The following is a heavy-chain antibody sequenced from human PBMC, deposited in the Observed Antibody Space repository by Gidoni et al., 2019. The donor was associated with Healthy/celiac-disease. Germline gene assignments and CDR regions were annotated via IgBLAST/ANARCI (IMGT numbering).Heavy chain of an antibody. CDR3: ARDTPEEISSGGSCYVD. J-gene: IGHJ4*02. Sequence: QVQLQESGPGLVKPSGTLSLTCAVSGGSISSSNWWSWVRQPPGKGLEWIGEIYHSGSTNYNPSLKSRVTISVDKSKNQFSLKLSSVTAADTAVYYCARDTPEEISSGGSCYVDWGQGTLVTVSS. CDR1: GGSISSSNW. D-gene: IGHD2-15*01. CDR2: IYHSGST. V-gene: IGHV4-4*02.